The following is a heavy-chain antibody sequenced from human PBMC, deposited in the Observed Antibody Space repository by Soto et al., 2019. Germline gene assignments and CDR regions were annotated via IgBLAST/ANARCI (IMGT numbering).Heavy chain of an antibody. CDR2: IYWDDDK. Sequence: QITLKESGPTLVRPPQTLTLTCTFSGFSLTSGVGVGWIRQPPGKALEWLALIYWDDDKRYSPSLKNRLTITKDTSKNPVVLTMTNVGPVDTATYFCAHIDPEIVTVGGQGGFDYWGQGTLVTVSS. V-gene: IGHV2-5*02. D-gene: IGHD5-12*01. CDR1: GFSLTSGVG. CDR3: AHIDPEIVTVGGQGGFDY. J-gene: IGHJ4*02.